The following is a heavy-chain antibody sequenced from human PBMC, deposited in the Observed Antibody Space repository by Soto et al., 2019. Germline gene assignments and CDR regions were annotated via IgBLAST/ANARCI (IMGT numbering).Heavy chain of an antibody. CDR1: GFTFSSYS. CDR2: ISRSSSYI. J-gene: IGHJ4*02. V-gene: IGHV3-21*01. Sequence: EVQLVESGGGLVKPGGSLRLSGAASGFTFSSYSMNWVRQAPGKGLEWVSSISRSSSYIYYADSVKGRFTISRDNAKNSLYLQMNSLRAEDTAVYYCARDPAAATISFEYWGQGTLVTVSS. D-gene: IGHD6-13*01. CDR3: ARDPAAATISFEY.